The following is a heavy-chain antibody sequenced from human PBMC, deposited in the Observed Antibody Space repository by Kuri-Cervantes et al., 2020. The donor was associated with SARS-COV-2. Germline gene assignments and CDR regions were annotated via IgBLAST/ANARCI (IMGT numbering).Heavy chain of an antibody. CDR3: ARSLLSAWLVMSAFDM. CDR2: VYYSGST. V-gene: IGHV4-30-4*08. CDR1: GGSISSGDYY. D-gene: IGHD6-19*01. Sequence: SCTVSGGSISSGDYYWSWIRQPPGKGLEWIGYVYYSGSTYYNPSLKSRVTISVDTSKNQFSLKLSSVTAADTAVYYCARSLLSAWLVMSAFDMWGQGTMVTVSS. J-gene: IGHJ3*02.